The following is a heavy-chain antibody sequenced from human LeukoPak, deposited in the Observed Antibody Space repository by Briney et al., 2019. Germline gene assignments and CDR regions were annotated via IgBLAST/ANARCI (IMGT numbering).Heavy chain of an antibody. J-gene: IGHJ4*02. D-gene: IGHD3-22*01. CDR2: IYYSGST. V-gene: IGHV4-39*01. Sequence: SETLSLTCTVSGGSISSSSYYWGWIRQPPGKGLEWIGSIYYSGSTYYNPSLKSRVTISVDTSKNQFSLKLSSVTAADTAVYYCARASQGGYYYDSSGYYYDYWGQGTLVTVSS. CDR1: GGSISSSSYY. CDR3: ARASQGGYYYDSSGYYYDY.